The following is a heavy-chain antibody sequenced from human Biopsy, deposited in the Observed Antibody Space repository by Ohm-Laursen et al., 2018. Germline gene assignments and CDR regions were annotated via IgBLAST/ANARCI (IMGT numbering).Heavy chain of an antibody. CDR3: VLASFDY. J-gene: IGHJ4*02. CDR2: INPGGNST. V-gene: IGHV1-46*01. CDR1: GYTFTTYY. Sequence: ASVKVSCKSSGYTFTTYYIHWVRQAPGQGLEWMGIINPGGNSTAYTQNFQGRVTITWDTSTTTVYMELSSLRSEDTAVYYCVLASFDYWGQGTLVTVPS.